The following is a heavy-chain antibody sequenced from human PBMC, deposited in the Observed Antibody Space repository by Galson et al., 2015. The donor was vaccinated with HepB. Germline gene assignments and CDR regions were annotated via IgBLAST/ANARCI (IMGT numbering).Heavy chain of an antibody. D-gene: IGHD6-19*01. CDR1: GFTFSTYA. J-gene: IGHJ4*02. CDR2: ISASGDNT. Sequence: SLRLSCAPSGFTFSTYAMSWVRRAPGKGLEWVSLISASGDNTYYADSVKGRFTISRDNSKNTLYLQMNSLRAEDTAVYYCAKVGRSTGWYFGLDYWGQGTLVTVSS. V-gene: IGHV3-23*01. CDR3: AKVGRSTGWYFGLDY.